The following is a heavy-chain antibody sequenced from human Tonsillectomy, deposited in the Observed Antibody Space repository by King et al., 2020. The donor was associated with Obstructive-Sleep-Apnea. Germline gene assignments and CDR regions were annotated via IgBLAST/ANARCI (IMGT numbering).Heavy chain of an antibody. CDR1: GGSFSGYY. CDR2: INHSGST. CDR3: ARGGSGSYYYYYYGMDV. V-gene: IGHV4-34*01. Sequence: HVQLQQWGAGLLKPSETLSLTCAVYGGSFSGYYWSWIRQPPGKGLEWIGEINHSGSTNYNPSLKSRVTISVDTSKNQFSLKLSSVTAADTAVYYCARGGSGSYYYYYYGMDVWGQGTTVTVSS. D-gene: IGHD3-10*01. J-gene: IGHJ6*02.